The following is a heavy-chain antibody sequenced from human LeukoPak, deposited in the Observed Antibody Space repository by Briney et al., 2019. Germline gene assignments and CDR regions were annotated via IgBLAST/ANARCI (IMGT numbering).Heavy chain of an antibody. CDR2: IYHSGST. CDR3: AGGAGSGWATFDY. V-gene: IGHV4-38-2*01. Sequence: SETLSLTCAVSGYSINSGYYWGWIRQPPGKGLEWIGSIYHSGSTYYNPSLKSRVTIAVDTPKNPFSLKLSAVTAAETAVYYRAGGAGSGWATFDYGRQGALVTVS. CDR1: GYSINSGYY. J-gene: IGHJ4*02. D-gene: IGHD6-19*01.